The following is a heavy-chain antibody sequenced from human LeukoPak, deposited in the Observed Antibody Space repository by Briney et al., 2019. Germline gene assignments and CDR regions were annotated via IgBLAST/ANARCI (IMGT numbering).Heavy chain of an antibody. CDR2: INPSGGST. CDR3: AREAAAIARSGYYFDY. D-gene: IGHD2-2*01. CDR1: GYTFTSYY. Sequence: ASVKVSCKASGYTFTSYYMHWVRQAPGQGLEWMGIINPSGGSTSYAQKFQGRVTMTRDMSTSTVYMELSSLRSEDTAVYYCAREAAAIARSGYYFDYWGQGTLVTVSS. J-gene: IGHJ4*02. V-gene: IGHV1-46*01.